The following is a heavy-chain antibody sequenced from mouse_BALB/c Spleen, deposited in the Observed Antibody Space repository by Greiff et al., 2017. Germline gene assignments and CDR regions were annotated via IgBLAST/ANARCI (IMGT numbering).Heavy chain of an antibody. Sequence: EVKLMESGAELVRPGALVKLSCKASGFNIKDYYMHWVKQRPEQGLEWIGWIDPENGNTIYDPKFQGKASITADTSSNTAYLQLSSLTSEDTAVYYCARPLGDYWGQGTTLTVSS. CDR3: ARPLGDY. CDR2: IDPENGNT. CDR1: GFNIKDYY. J-gene: IGHJ2*01. V-gene: IGHV14-1*02.